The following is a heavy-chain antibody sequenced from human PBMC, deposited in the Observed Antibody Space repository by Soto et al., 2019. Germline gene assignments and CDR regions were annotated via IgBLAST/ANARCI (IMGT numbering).Heavy chain of an antibody. CDR2: ISGSGGST. CDR1: GFTFRSYA. V-gene: IGHV3-23*01. J-gene: IGHJ4*02. CDR3: AKAYGSGSYYPPGY. Sequence: GGSLRLSCAASGFTFRSYAMSWVRQAPGKGLEWVSAISGSGGSTYYADSVKGRFTISRDNSKNTLYLQMNSLRAEDTAVYYCAKAYGSGSYYPPGYWGQGTLVTVSS. D-gene: IGHD3-10*01.